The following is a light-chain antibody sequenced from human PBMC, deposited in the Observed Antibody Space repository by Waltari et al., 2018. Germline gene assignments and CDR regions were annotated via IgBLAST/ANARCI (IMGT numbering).Light chain of an antibody. J-gene: IGKJ1*01. CDR3: LQHDKSRT. CDR2: GAS. CDR1: QSSSNNS. V-gene: IGKV3-20*01. Sequence: EIMLTQSPDTLSLSPGERATLPCRASQSSSNNSLTLYQEKPGQAPRLLIYGASNRATGITDRVIGSGSGTDFTLTVSRLEPEDFAVYDWLQHDKSRTFGQGTRVEIK.